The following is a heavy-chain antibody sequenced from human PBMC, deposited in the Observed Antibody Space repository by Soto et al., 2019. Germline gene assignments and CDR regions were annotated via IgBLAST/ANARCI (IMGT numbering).Heavy chain of an antibody. Sequence: ASVKVSCKAAGYTLTTYGVSWVRQAPGQGLEWVGWISAYNDHTNYAQKFQGRVTMTTDTSTSTAYMELRSLRSDDTAVYYCARGTYFDYWGQGTLVTVPQ. J-gene: IGHJ4*02. D-gene: IGHD1-1*01. CDR3: ARGTYFDY. V-gene: IGHV1-18*01. CDR2: ISAYNDHT. CDR1: GYTLTTYG.